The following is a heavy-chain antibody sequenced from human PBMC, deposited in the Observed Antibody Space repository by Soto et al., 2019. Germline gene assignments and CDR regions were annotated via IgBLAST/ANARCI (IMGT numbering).Heavy chain of an antibody. J-gene: IGHJ4*02. V-gene: IGHV4-31*03. CDR2: IYYSGST. D-gene: IGHD3-10*01. CDR1: GGSISSGGYY. CDR3: ASQHYYGSGSPF. Sequence: SETLSLTCTFSGGSISSGGYYWSWIRQHPGKGLEWIGYIYYSGSTYYNPSLKSRVTISVDTSKNQFSLKLSSVTAADTAVYYCASQHYYGSGSPFWGQGTLVTVSS.